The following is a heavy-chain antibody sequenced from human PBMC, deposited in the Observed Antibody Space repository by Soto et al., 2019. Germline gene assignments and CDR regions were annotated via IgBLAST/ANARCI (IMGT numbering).Heavy chain of an antibody. J-gene: IGHJ6*02. Sequence: QVQLVQSGAEVKKPGASVKVSCKASGYTFTTYALHWVRQAPGQRPDWMGWINPASGHTKYSKKFQDRVTITRDTSASTGYLELSSLRSEDTAVYYCGRSVVGATGEILYNAMDVWGQGTKVTVSS. CDR3: GRSVVGATGEILYNAMDV. CDR2: INPASGHT. V-gene: IGHV1-3*01. CDR1: GYTFTTYA. D-gene: IGHD1-26*01.